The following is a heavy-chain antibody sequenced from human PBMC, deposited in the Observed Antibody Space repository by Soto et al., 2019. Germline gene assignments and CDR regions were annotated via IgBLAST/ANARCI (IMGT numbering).Heavy chain of an antibody. D-gene: IGHD2-21*02. V-gene: IGHV3-48*02. CDR2: ISSSSDNI. J-gene: IGHJ4*02. CDR3: ARLPKGSLVTA. Sequence: GGSLRRSCVAAGFRFSDHSMTWVRQSPGKGLQWIAYISSSSDNIYYAESVRGRFTVSRDNAKNALFLEMNSLRDDDTATYYCARLPKGSLVTAWGQGTRGTVS. CDR1: GFRFSDHS.